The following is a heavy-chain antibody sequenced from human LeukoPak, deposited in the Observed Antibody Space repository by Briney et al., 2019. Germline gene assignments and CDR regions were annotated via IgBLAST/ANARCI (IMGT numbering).Heavy chain of an antibody. CDR1: GFTFSSYW. V-gene: IGHV3-7*04. Sequence: GGSLRLSCAASGFTFSSYWMSWVRQAPGKGLEWVANIKQDGSEKYYVDSVKGRFTISRDNAKNSLYLQMNSLRAGDTAVYYCARGSTAAGAHYYYYGMDVWGQGTTVTVSS. D-gene: IGHD6-13*01. J-gene: IGHJ6*02. CDR3: ARGSTAAGAHYYYYGMDV. CDR2: IKQDGSEK.